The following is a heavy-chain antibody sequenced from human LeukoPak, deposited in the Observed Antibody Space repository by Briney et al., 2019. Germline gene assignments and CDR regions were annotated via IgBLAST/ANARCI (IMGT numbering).Heavy chain of an antibody. D-gene: IGHD3-3*01. CDR3: ARAQYDFWSGYYDY. CDR1: GGTFSSYA. CDR2: IIPIFGAA. J-gene: IGHJ4*02. V-gene: IGHV1-69*05. Sequence: SVKVSCKASGGTFSSYAISWVRQAPGQGLEWMGRIIPIFGAANYAQKFQGRVTITTDESTSTAYMELSSLRSEDTAVYYCARAQYDFWSGYYDYWGQGTLVTVSS.